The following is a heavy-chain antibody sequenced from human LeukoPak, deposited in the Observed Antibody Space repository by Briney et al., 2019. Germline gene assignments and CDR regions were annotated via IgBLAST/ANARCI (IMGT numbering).Heavy chain of an antibody. D-gene: IGHD5-18*01. CDR1: GFTFSSSW. Sequence: GGSLRLSCEASGFTFSSSWMHWVRQAPGKGLVWVSRVSSDGSSSSYADSVKGRFTISRDNAKNTLSLQMNSLRAEDTAVYYCARSSGYGYDYWGQGTLVTVSS. V-gene: IGHV3-74*01. CDR2: VSSDGSSS. J-gene: IGHJ4*02. CDR3: ARSSGYGYDY.